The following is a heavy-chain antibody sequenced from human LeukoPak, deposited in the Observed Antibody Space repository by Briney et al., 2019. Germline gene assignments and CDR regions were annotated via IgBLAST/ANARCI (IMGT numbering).Heavy chain of an antibody. CDR2: ISSSGSTI. V-gene: IGHV3-11*01. Sequence: GGSLRLSCAASGFTFSDYYMSWIRQAPGKGLEWVSYISSSGSTIYYADSVKGRFTISRDNAKNSLYLQMNSLRAEHTAVYYCARDRTRPELNYYYGMDVWGQGTTVTVSS. D-gene: IGHD1-7*01. CDR3: ARDRTRPELNYYYGMDV. J-gene: IGHJ6*02. CDR1: GFTFSDYY.